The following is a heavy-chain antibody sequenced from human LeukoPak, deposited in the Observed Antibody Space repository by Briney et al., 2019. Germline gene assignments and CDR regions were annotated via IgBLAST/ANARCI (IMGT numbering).Heavy chain of an antibody. D-gene: IGHD3-10*01. CDR2: IYTSGST. J-gene: IGHJ3*02. CDR3: ARNLWFGESSGAFYI. CDR1: GGSISSYY. Sequence: PSETLSLTCAVSGGSISSYYWSWIRQPAGKGLEWIGRIYTSGSTNYNPSLKSRVTMSVDTSKNQFSLKLSSVTAADTAVYYCARNLWFGESSGAFYIWGQGTMVTVSS. V-gene: IGHV4-4*07.